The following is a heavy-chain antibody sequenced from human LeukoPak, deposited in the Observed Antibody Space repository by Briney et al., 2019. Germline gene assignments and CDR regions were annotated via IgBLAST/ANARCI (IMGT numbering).Heavy chain of an antibody. J-gene: IGHJ4*02. CDR1: GFTFSSYE. D-gene: IGHD6-19*01. Sequence: AGGSLRLSCAASGFTFSSYEMSWVRQAPGKGLEWVSYISSSGRTIYYADSVKGRFAISRDNAQNSLYLQMHSLRAEDTAVYYCARREGWIYSSGWEPIDYWGQGTLVTVSS. CDR2: ISSSGRTI. V-gene: IGHV3-48*03. CDR3: ARREGWIYSSGWEPIDY.